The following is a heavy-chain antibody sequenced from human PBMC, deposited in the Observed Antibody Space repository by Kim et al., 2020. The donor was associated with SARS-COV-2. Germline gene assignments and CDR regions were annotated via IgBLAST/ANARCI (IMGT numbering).Heavy chain of an antibody. CDR3: ARRRTVTTDFDY. J-gene: IGHJ4*02. V-gene: IGHV4-39*01. Sequence: YYKPSLKSRVNISVDTSKHQFALRLNSVTHAYTAVYYCARRRTVTTDFDYWGQGTLVTVSS. D-gene: IGHD4-17*01.